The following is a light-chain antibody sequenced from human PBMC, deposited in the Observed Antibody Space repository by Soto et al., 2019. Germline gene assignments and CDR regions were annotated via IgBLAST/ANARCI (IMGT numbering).Light chain of an antibody. CDR1: SGDVGGYNY. Sequence: QSALPQPASVSGSPGQSITISCTGTSGDVGGYNYVSWYQHHPGKAPKLMIYDVANRPSGVSNRFTGSKSGNTASLTISGLQAEDEADYYCNSYTSSSTYVFGTGTKVTVL. J-gene: IGLJ1*01. CDR2: DVA. V-gene: IGLV2-14*03. CDR3: NSYTSSSTYV.